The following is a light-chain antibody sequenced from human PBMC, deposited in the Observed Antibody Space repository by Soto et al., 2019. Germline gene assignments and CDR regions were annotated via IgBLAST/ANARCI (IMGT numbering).Light chain of an antibody. CDR3: AAWDDSLNGPV. V-gene: IGLV1-44*01. CDR1: SSNIGSNT. Sequence: QSVLTQPPSASGTPGQRVTISCSGGSSNIGSNTVNWYQHLPGTAPKLLIYSNNQRPSGVPDRFSGSMSGTSASLAISGLQSEDEADYYCAAWDDSLNGPVFGGGIQLTVL. CDR2: SNN. J-gene: IGLJ2*01.